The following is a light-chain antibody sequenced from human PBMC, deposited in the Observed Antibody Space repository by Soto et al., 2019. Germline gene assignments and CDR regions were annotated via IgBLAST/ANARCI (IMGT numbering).Light chain of an antibody. J-gene: IGLJ3*02. CDR2: SNV. Sequence: QSVLTQAPSASGTPGQRVTISCSGSSSNIGSNTVSWYQQLPGTAPKVLIYSNVQRPSGVPDRFSGSKSGTSASLAIGGLQSEDDADYYCAACDGSLNGWVFGGGTKVTVL. V-gene: IGLV1-44*01. CDR1: SSNIGSNT. CDR3: AACDGSLNGWV.